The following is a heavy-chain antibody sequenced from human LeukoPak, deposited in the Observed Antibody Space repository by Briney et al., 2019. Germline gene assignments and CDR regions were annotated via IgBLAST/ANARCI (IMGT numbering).Heavy chain of an antibody. Sequence: GGSLRLSCAASGFTFINAGMSWVRQAPGKGLEWVGRIKSKTDGGTTDYAAPVKGRFTISREDSKNTLYLQMNSLKTEDTAVYYCTTYVGAYSNWGDYYYYYMDVWGKGTTVTVSS. CDR3: TTYVGAYSNWGDYYYYYMDV. CDR2: IKSKTDGGTT. V-gene: IGHV3-15*01. D-gene: IGHD4-11*01. CDR1: GFTFINAG. J-gene: IGHJ6*03.